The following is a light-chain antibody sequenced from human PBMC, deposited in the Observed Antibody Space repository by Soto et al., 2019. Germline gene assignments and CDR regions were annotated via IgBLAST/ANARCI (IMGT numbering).Light chain of an antibody. V-gene: IGKV2D-29*01. Sequence: DIVMTQTPLSLSVTPGQPASISCKSSQSLLHTDGKTYLYWYQQKPGQAPRLLIYGASNRATGIPDRFSGSGSGTDFTLTISRLEPEDFAMYYCHQYGISPPVTFGQGTRLEI. J-gene: IGKJ5*01. CDR1: QSLLHTDGKTY. CDR3: HQYGISPPVT. CDR2: GAS.